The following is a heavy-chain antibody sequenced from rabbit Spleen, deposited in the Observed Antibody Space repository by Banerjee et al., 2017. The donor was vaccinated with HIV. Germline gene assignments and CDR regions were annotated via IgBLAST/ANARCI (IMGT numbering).Heavy chain of an antibody. Sequence: QEQLVESGGGLVKPGASLTLTCKASGFDFRRYYLSWVRQAPGKGLEWIGIITVGEGNTDYASWVNGRFTISSDNAQNTVDLQMSGLTAADTATYFCARDTSSSFSSYGMDLWGPGTLVTVS. CDR1: GFDFRRYY. V-gene: IGHV1S47*01. D-gene: IGHD1-1*01. CDR2: ITVGEGNT. CDR3: ARDTSSSFSSYGMDL. J-gene: IGHJ6*01.